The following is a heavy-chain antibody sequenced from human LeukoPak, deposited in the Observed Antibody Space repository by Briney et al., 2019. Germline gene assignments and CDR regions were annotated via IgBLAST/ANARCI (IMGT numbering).Heavy chain of an antibody. CDR3: ARQSFAKNYYDSGGLYYYYYYMDV. J-gene: IGHJ6*03. Sequence: GESLKISCKGSGYSFTSYWIGWVRQMPGKGLEWMGIIYPGDSDTRYSPSFQGQVTISADKSISTAYLQWSSLKASDTAMYYCARQSFAKNYYDSGGLYYYYYYMDVWGKGTTVTVSS. D-gene: IGHD3-22*01. V-gene: IGHV5-51*01. CDR2: IYPGDSDT. CDR1: GYSFTSYW.